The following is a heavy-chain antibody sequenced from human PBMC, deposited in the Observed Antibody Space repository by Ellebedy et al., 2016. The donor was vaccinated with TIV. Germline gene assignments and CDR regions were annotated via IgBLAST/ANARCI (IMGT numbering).Heavy chain of an antibody. CDR2: MKYDGSRE. Sequence: GESLKISCAGSGFTFSSYWMSWVRPAPGKTLEWVAHMKYDGSRETYVDSVKGRFTISRDNAKNSLFLQMSSLRTEDTAIYYCTSYSYPLVYWGQGTLVTVSS. CDR3: TSYSYPLVY. CDR1: GFTFSSYW. D-gene: IGHD4-11*01. V-gene: IGHV3-7*02. J-gene: IGHJ4*02.